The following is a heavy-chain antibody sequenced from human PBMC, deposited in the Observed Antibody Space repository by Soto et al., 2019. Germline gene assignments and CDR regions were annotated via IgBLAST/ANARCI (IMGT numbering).Heavy chain of an antibody. D-gene: IGHD6-19*01. Sequence: GGSLRLSCAASGFTFSSYAMSWVRQAPGKGLEWVSAISGSGGSTYYADSVKGRFTISRDNSKNTLYLQMNSLRAEDTAVYYCARGGSGWYYFDYWGQGTLVTVSS. V-gene: IGHV3-23*01. CDR2: ISGSGGST. CDR3: ARGGSGWYYFDY. CDR1: GFTFSSYA. J-gene: IGHJ4*02.